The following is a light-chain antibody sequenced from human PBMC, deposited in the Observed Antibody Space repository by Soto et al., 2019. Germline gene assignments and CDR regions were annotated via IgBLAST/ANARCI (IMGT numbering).Light chain of an antibody. Sequence: QSVLTQPASVSGSPGQSITISCTGTSSDVGGYNYVSWYQQHPGKAPKLMIYEVSNRPSGVSKLFSGSKSGNTAALTISGLQAEDEADYYCSSYTSSSIVVFGGGTKLTVL. CDR2: EVS. CDR1: SSDVGGYNY. CDR3: SSYTSSSIVV. J-gene: IGLJ2*01. V-gene: IGLV2-14*01.